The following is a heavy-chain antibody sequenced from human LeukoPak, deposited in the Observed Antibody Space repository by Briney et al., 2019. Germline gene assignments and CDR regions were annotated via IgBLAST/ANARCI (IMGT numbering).Heavy chain of an antibody. V-gene: IGHV3-30-3*01. J-gene: IGHJ4*02. D-gene: IGHD2-2*01. CDR3: AKYQTSSSSWSGRYFDY. CDR2: ISHDGDNK. Sequence: GGSLRLSCEASGFTFSTFAMHWVRQAPGKGLEWVAGISHDGDNKYYADSVKGRFTISRDNSKNTMYLQMNSLRAEDTALYYCAKYQTSSSSWSGRYFDYWGQGTLVTVSS. CDR1: GFTFSTFA.